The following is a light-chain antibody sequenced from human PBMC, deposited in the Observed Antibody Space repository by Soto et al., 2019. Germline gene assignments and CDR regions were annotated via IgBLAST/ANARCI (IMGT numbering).Light chain of an antibody. J-gene: IGKJ1*01. CDR2: AAS. Sequence: DIQMTQSPSSVAASVGDRVTLTCRASQGVNRWLAWYQQKPGKAPKVLIYAASSLQSGVPSRFSGSGSGTDFTLTISSLQPEDFAVYYCHQYSSSTKTFGQGTKVEIK. V-gene: IGKV1-12*01. CDR1: QGVNRW. CDR3: HQYSSSTKT.